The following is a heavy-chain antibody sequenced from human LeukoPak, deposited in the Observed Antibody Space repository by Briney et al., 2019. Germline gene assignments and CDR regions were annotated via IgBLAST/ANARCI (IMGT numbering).Heavy chain of an antibody. CDR1: GGSISSYY. D-gene: IGHD5-18*01. J-gene: IGHJ5*02. CDR3: ARGNGYSYGT. Sequence: SETLSLTCTLSGGSISSYYWTWIRQPPEKGLEWIGHMFHSGSTNYNPSLKSRVSISVGTSRNQLSLKLTSVTASVTALYYCARGNGYSYGTWGQGTLVTVSS. CDR2: MFHSGST. V-gene: IGHV4-59*13.